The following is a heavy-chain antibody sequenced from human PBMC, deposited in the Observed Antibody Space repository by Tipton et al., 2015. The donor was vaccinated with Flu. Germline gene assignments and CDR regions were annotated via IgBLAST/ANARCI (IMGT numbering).Heavy chain of an antibody. CDR1: GGSISSFY. CDR3: ARVSPGVESWFDP. D-gene: IGHD3-3*01. V-gene: IGHV4-4*07. CDR2: MYSSGTT. J-gene: IGHJ5*02. Sequence: TLSLTCTVSGGSISSFYWSWIRQPAGKGLEWIGRMYSSGTTKYNPSLKSRVTMSVDTTKNQFSLKLSSVTAADTAVYYCARVSPGVESWFDPWGQGTLVTVSS.